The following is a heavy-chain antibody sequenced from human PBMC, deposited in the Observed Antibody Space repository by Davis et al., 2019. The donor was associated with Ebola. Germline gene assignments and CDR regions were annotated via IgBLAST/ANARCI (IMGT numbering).Heavy chain of an antibody. CDR3: ARRSYSSSLIDS. D-gene: IGHD6-13*01. CDR1: GFTFSSYW. J-gene: IGHJ4*02. CDR2: IYYSGST. Sequence: GSLRLSCAASGFTFSSYWMSWIRQPPGKGLEWIGYIYYSGSTNYNPSLKSRVTISVDTSKNQFSLKLSSVTAADTAVYYCARRSYSSSLIDSWGQGSLVTVSS. V-gene: IGHV4-59*01.